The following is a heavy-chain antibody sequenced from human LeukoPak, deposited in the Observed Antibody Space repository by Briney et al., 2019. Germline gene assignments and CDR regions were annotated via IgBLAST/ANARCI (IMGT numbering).Heavy chain of an antibody. CDR3: AGHSWSRFGELLPDYYYYYGMDV. CDR2: IYYSGST. V-gene: IGHV4-59*08. D-gene: IGHD3-10*01. J-gene: IGHJ6*02. Sequence: LETLSLTCTVSGGSISSYYWSWIRQPPGKGLEWIGYIYYSGSTNYNPSLKSRVTISVDTSKNQFSLKLSSVTAADTAVYYCAGHSWSRFGELLPDYYYYYGMDVWGQGTTVTVSS. CDR1: GGSISSYY.